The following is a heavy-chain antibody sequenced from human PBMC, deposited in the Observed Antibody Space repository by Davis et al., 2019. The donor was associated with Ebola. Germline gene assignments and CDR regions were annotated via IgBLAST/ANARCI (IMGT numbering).Heavy chain of an antibody. V-gene: IGHV4-34*01. Sequence: SETLSLTCAVYGGSFSGYYWSWIRQPPGKGLEWIGEIKHSETTNYNPSLKSRVTISIDTSKNQFSLNLTSVTAADTAVYYCAREPSRLRLQGVLYLDLWGRGTLVTVSS. CDR1: GGSFSGYY. J-gene: IGHJ2*01. CDR2: IKHSETT. CDR3: AREPSRLRLQGVLYLDL. D-gene: IGHD5-12*01.